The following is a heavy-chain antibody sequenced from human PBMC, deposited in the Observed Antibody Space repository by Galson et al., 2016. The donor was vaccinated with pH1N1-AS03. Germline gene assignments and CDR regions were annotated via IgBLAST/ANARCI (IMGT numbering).Heavy chain of an antibody. CDR2: IYRTGST. CDR1: GGSIMSTNW. Sequence: SETLSLTCTVSGGSIMSTNWWSWVRQPPGKGLEWIGEIYRTGSTNYNPSLKSRVTMSIEKSKNQFSLRLSSVTAADTAIYYCARADLTFYSGSADSSYLDYWGQGTLVTVSS. D-gene: IGHD3-10*01. J-gene: IGHJ4*02. V-gene: IGHV4-4*02. CDR3: ARADLTFYSGSADSSYLDY.